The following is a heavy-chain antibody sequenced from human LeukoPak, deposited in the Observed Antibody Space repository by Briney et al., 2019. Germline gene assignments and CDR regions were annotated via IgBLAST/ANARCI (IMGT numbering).Heavy chain of an antibody. J-gene: IGHJ3*02. CDR2: MNPNSGNT. D-gene: IGHD3-3*01. V-gene: IGHV1-8*03. Sequence: GASVKVSCKASGYTFTSYDINWVRQATGQGLEWMGWMNPNSGNTGYAQKFQGRVTITRNTSISTAYMELSSLRSEDTAVYYCAWGRFLEWPEAFDIWGQGTMVTVSS. CDR1: GYTFTSYD. CDR3: AWGRFLEWPEAFDI.